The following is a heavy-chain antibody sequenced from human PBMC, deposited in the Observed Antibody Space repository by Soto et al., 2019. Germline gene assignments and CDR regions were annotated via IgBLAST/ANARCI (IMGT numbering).Heavy chain of an antibody. Sequence: ASVKVCCKASGYTFTSCGISWVRQAPGQGLEWMGWITAYNGNTKYAQKLQGRVTMTTDTSTSTAYMGRRSLRSDATAVYYCAREGPNHRLSWGQGTLVTVSS. CDR3: AREGPNHRLS. V-gene: IGHV1-18*01. CDR1: GYTFTSCG. J-gene: IGHJ5*02. CDR2: ITAYNGNT. D-gene: IGHD3-16*02.